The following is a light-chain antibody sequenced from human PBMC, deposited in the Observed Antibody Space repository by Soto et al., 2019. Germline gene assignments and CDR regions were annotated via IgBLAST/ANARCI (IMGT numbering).Light chain of an antibody. J-gene: IGKJ3*01. CDR2: TTS. V-gene: IGKV3-20*01. CDR1: QSVTSSC. Sequence: ESVLTQSPGTLSLSPGERATLSCTASQSVTSSCLAWYQRKPGQAPRLLIHTTSIRATDIPDRFSGSGSGTDFTLTIGRLQPEDSAVYYCQQCGGSPLFSFGPGTRVDI. CDR3: QQCGGSPLFS.